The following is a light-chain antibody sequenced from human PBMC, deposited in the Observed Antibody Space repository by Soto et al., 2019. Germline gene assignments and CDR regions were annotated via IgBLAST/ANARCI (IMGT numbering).Light chain of an antibody. V-gene: IGLV1-44*01. CDR1: SSNIGSNT. CDR3: ATWDDTLNGWV. CDR2: TNF. Sequence: QSALTQPPSASGTPGQSITISCSGGSSNIGSNTVNWYQQIPGTAPELLIYTNFRRPSGVPDRFSGSKSVTSASLAISGLQSEDEAHYYCATWDDTLNGWVFGGGTKLTVL. J-gene: IGLJ3*02.